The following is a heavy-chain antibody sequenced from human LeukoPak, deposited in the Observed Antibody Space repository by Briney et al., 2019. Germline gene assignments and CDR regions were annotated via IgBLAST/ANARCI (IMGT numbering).Heavy chain of an antibody. V-gene: IGHV4-4*07. J-gene: IGHJ5*02. CDR1: GGSISSYY. D-gene: IGHD1-26*01. Sequence: SETLSLTCTVSGGSISSYYWSWIRQPPGKGLEWIGRIYTSGSTNYNPSLKSRVTMSVDTSKNQFSLKLSSVTAADTAVYYCARGGGSYQYNWFDPWGQGTLVTVSS. CDR3: ARGGGSYQYNWFDP. CDR2: IYTSGST.